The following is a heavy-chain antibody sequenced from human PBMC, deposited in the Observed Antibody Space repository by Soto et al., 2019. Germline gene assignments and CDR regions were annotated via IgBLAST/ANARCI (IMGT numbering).Heavy chain of an antibody. V-gene: IGHV1-8*01. J-gene: IGHJ5*02. CDR3: ATWIVAQRFDP. D-gene: IGHD3-22*01. CDR2: MNPNSGNT. CDR1: GYSFTRYD. Sequence: QVQLVQSGAEVKKPGASVKVSCKASGYSFTRYDINWVRQATGQGLEWMGWMNPNSGNTDSAPKFQGRLTMTRNTSISTAYMELSSLRSEDTAVYYCATWIVAQRFDPWGQGTLVTVSS.